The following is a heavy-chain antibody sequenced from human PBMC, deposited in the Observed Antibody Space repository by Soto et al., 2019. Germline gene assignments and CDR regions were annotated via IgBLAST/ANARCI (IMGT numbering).Heavy chain of an antibody. V-gene: IGHV4-34*01. J-gene: IGHJ4*02. CDR3: ARQGASTTGTGWLWLFDY. Sequence: SETLSLTCAVYGGSFSGYYWSWIRQPPGKGLEWIGEINHSGSTNYNPSLKSRVTISVDTSKNQFSLKLSSVTAADTAVYYCARQGASTTGTGWLWLFDYWGQGTLVTVSS. CDR2: INHSGST. D-gene: IGHD1-1*01. CDR1: GGSFSGYY.